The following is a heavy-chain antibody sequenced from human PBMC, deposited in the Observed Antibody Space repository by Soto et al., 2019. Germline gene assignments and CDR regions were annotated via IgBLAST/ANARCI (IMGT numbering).Heavy chain of an antibody. CDR3: ARRGPGTYFDY. CDR1: GFTFSSYA. V-gene: IGHV3-23*01. J-gene: IGHJ4*02. Sequence: EVQLLESGGGLVQPGGSLRLSCAASGFTFSSYAMSWVRQAPGKGLEWVSVISGSGGSTYYADSVKGRFTISRDNSKNTRYLQMNSLRAEDTAGYYCARRGPGTYFDYWGQGTLVTVSS. CDR2: ISGSGGST. D-gene: IGHD6-13*01.